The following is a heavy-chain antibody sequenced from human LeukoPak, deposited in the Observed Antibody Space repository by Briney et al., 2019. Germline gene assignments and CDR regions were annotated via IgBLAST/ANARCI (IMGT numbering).Heavy chain of an antibody. D-gene: IGHD7-27*01. CDR3: AGGPPRQGPGEPGYFDY. Sequence: SETLSLTCTVSGGSISSYYWSWIRQPAGKGLEWIGRIYTSGSTNYNPSLKSRVTMSVDTSKSQFSLKLSSVTAADTAVYYCAGGPPRQGPGEPGYFDYWGQGTLVTVSS. V-gene: IGHV4-4*07. CDR1: GGSISSYY. J-gene: IGHJ4*02. CDR2: IYTSGST.